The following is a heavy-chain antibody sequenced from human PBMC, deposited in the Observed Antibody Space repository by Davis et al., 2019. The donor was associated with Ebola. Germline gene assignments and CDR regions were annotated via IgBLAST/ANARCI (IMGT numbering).Heavy chain of an antibody. Sequence: AASVKVSCKASGYTFTSYGISWVRQAPGHGLEWMGWISAYNGNTNYAQKLQGRVTMTTDTSTSTAYMELRSLRSDDTAVYYCARGLGEQLVSVWFDPWGQGTQVTVSS. V-gene: IGHV1-18*01. CDR1: GYTFTSYG. CDR2: ISAYNGNT. D-gene: IGHD6-6*01. J-gene: IGHJ5*02. CDR3: ARGLGEQLVSVWFDP.